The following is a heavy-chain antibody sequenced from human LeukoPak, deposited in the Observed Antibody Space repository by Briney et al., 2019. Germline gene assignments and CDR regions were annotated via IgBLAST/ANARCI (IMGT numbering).Heavy chain of an antibody. CDR3: ARALRIYYYFDY. V-gene: IGHV3-23*01. D-gene: IGHD1-26*01. CDR1: GFTFSGYA. CDR2: ISGSGGST. J-gene: IGHJ4*02. Sequence: GGSLRLSCAASGFTFSGYAMSWVRQAPGKGLEWVSAISGSGGSTYYADSVKGRFTISRDNSKNTLYLQMNSLRAEDTAVYYCARALRIYYYFDYWGQGTLVTVSS.